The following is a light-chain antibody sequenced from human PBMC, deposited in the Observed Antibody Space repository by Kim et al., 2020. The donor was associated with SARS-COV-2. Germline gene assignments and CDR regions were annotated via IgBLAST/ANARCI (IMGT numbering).Light chain of an antibody. CDR2: LNSDGSH. V-gene: IGLV4-69*01. CDR1: SGHSSYA. Sequence: ASVKLNCTLRSGHSSYAIEWHQQQPEKGPRYLMKLNSDGSHSKGDGIPDRFSGSSSGAERYLTISSLQSEDEADYYCQTWGTGIVVFGGGTQLTVL. CDR3: QTWGTGIVV. J-gene: IGLJ2*01.